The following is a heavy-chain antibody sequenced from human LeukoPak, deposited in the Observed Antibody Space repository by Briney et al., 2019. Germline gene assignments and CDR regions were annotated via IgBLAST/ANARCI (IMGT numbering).Heavy chain of an antibody. CDR2: INHSGST. D-gene: IGHD2-2*01. CDR1: GGSFSGYY. Sequence: SETLSLTCAVYGGSFSGYYWSWIRQPPGKGLEWIGEINHSGSTNYNPSLKSRVTISVDTSKNQFSLKLSSVTAADTAVYYCARGVTIRYCSSTSCRNRGPNWFDPWGQGTLATVSS. J-gene: IGHJ5*02. V-gene: IGHV4-34*01. CDR3: ARGVTIRYCSSTSCRNRGPNWFDP.